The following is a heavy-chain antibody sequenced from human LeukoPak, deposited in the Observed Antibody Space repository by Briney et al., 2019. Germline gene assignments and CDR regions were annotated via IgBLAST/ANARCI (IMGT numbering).Heavy chain of an antibody. Sequence: PSQTLSLTCTVSGGSISSGDYYWSWIRQPPGKGLEWIGYIYYSGSTYYNPSLKSRVTISVDTSKNQFSLKLSSVTPADTAVYYCARELSCSSTSCYDYWGQGTLVTVSS. CDR1: GGSISSGDYY. V-gene: IGHV4-30-4*01. CDR3: ARELSCSSTSCYDY. D-gene: IGHD2-2*01. J-gene: IGHJ4*02. CDR2: IYYSGST.